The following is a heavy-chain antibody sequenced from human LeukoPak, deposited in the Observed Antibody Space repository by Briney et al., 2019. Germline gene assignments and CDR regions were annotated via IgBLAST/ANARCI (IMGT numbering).Heavy chain of an antibody. CDR2: IYHRGNT. J-gene: IGHJ6*03. CDR3: ARQGGSSSPYYYYYMDV. V-gene: IGHV4-38-2*01. Sequence: SETLSLTCAVSGYSISSGYYWGWFRQPPGKGLEWIGGIYHRGNTYYNPSLKSLVSISVATSKNQFSLKLSSVTAADTAVYYCARQGGSSSPYYYYYMDVWGKGTTVTVSS. CDR1: GYSISSGYY. D-gene: IGHD6-13*01.